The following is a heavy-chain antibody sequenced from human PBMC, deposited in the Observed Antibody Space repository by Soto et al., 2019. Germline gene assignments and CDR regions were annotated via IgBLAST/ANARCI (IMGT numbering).Heavy chain of an antibody. CDR1: GFSFNFYV. CDR3: ARTVTQYFDS. J-gene: IGHJ4*02. CDR2: MSGSGGHK. V-gene: IGHV3-23*01. Sequence: EVQLLESGGGLEQPGGSLRLSCAASGFSFNFYVMTWVRQAPGKGLEWVSGMSGSGGHKYYADSVKGRFTVSRDNSNSTLFLQMNSLRAEDTAVYYCARTVTQYFDSWGQGTLVTVSS.